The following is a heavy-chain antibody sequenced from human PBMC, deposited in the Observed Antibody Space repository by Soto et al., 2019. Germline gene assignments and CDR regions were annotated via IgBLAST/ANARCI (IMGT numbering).Heavy chain of an antibody. V-gene: IGHV1-46*01. Sequence: QVQLVQSGAEVKKPGASVKVSCTASGYTFTSYYMHWVRQAPGQGLEWMGLINPSGGSTSYAQKFQGRGTMTRDTSTSTVYMELSSLRSEDTAVYYCARDESNIVRMVYAIFLCDSWGQGTLVTVSS. J-gene: IGHJ4*02. CDR2: INPSGGST. CDR1: GYTFTSYY. CDR3: ARDESNIVRMVYAIFLCDS. D-gene: IGHD2-8*01.